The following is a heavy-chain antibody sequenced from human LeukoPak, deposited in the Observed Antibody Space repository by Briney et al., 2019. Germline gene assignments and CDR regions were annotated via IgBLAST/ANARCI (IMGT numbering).Heavy chain of an antibody. D-gene: IGHD6-13*01. V-gene: IGHV3-23*01. CDR2: ISGSGGST. CDR1: GFTFSSYA. CDR3: ARGHSIEAAGTARINAFDI. Sequence: GGSLRLSCAASGFTFSSYAMSWVRQAPGKGLEWVSAISGSGGSTYYADSVKGRFTISRDNSKNTLYLQMNSLRAEDTAVYYCARGHSIEAAGTARINAFDIWGQGTMVTVSS. J-gene: IGHJ3*02.